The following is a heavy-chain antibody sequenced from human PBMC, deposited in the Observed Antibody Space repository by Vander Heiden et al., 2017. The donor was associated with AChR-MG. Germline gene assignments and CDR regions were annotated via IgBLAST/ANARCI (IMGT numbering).Heavy chain of an antibody. J-gene: IGHJ4*02. D-gene: IGHD6-13*01. CDR2: ISYDGSDK. V-gene: IGHV3-30*18. Sequence: GKGLEWVAVISYDGSDKYYAGSVKGRFTISRDNSKNTLYLQMNSLRAEDTAMYYCAKGISSGYSTSWSPYYFDYWGQGTLVTVSS. CDR3: AKGISSGYSTSWSPYYFDY.